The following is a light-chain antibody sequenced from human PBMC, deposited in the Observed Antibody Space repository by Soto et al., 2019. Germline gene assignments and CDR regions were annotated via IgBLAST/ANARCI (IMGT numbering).Light chain of an antibody. CDR2: NTS. J-gene: IGLJ3*02. CDR1: TGAVTSGHY. Sequence: QAVVTQEPSLTVSPGGTVTLTCASSTGAVTSGHYPNWFQRKPGQAPRELIYNTSNKHSWTPARFSGSLLGGKAALTLSGVQPEDEAEYYCLLSYGGARVFGGGTKLTVL. CDR3: LLSYGGARV. V-gene: IGLV7-43*01.